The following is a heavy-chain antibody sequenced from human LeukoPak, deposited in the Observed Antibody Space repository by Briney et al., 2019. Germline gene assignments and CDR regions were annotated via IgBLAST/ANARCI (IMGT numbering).Heavy chain of an antibody. CDR2: IHNSGST. V-gene: IGHV4-59*02. Sequence: SETLSLTCTVSRGSVSSYYWSWIRQPPGKGLEWIWYIHNSGSTNYNASLKSRVTISVDTSKNQFSLKLSSVTAADTAVYYCAREIRAYYYDSSGYDPPNWFDPWGQGTLVTVSS. CDR1: RGSVSSYY. D-gene: IGHD3-22*01. CDR3: AREIRAYYYDSSGYDPPNWFDP. J-gene: IGHJ5*02.